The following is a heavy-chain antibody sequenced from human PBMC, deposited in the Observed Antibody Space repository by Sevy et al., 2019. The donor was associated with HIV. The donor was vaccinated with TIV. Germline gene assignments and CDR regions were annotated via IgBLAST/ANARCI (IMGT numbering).Heavy chain of an antibody. V-gene: IGHV1-8*01. D-gene: IGHD2-2*01. J-gene: IGHJ6*02. CDR2: MNPNSGNT. CDR1: GYTFTSYD. Sequence: ASVKVSCKASGYTFTSYDINWVRQATGQGLEWMGWMNPNSGNTGYAQKFQGRVTMTRNTSISTAYMELSSLRSEDTAVYYCARGGYCSRTSCYSYYYYYGMDVWGQGTTVTVSS. CDR3: ARGGYCSRTSCYSYYYYYGMDV.